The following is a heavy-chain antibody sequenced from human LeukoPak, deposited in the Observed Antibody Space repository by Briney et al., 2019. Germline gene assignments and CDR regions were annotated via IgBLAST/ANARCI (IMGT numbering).Heavy chain of an antibody. CDR1: GGSISSYY. J-gene: IGHJ4*02. D-gene: IGHD4-17*01. Sequence: SETLSLTCTVSGGSISSYYWSWIRQPPGKGLEWIGYIYYSGSTNYNPSLKSRVTISVDTSKNQFSLKLSSVTAADTAVYYCARSHYGDYSDYWGQGTLVTVSS. CDR2: IYYSGST. CDR3: ARSHYGDYSDY. V-gene: IGHV4-59*01.